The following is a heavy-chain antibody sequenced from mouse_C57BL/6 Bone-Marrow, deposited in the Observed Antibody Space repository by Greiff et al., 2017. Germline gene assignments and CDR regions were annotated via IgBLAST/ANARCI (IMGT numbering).Heavy chain of an antibody. Sequence: QVQLQQSGAELMKPGASVKISCKATGYTFSSYWIEWVKQRPGHGLDWIGEILPGSGSTNYNEKFKGKATFTADTSSNTAYMQLSSLTSEDSAVYYCARNYGSSYPSYWYFDVWGAGTTVTVSS. V-gene: IGHV1-9*01. J-gene: IGHJ1*01. D-gene: IGHD1-1*01. CDR2: ILPGSGST. CDR3: ARNYGSSYPSYWYFDV. CDR1: GYTFSSYW.